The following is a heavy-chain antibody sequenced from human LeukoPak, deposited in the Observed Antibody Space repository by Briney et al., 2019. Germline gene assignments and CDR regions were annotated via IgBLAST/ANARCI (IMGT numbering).Heavy chain of an antibody. CDR2: IYPTGNT. D-gene: IGHD1-14*01. CDR3: AKIRYTDYYFYMDV. CDR1: GGAITDSY. J-gene: IGHJ6*03. V-gene: IGHV4-4*07. Sequence: PSETLSLTCTVSGGAITDSYWTWIRQPAGKGLEFIGRIYPTGNTKYNPSLKSRVTMSIDTSKNQFSLSLSSVTAADTAVYYCAKIRYTDYYFYMDVWGKGTTVTVSS.